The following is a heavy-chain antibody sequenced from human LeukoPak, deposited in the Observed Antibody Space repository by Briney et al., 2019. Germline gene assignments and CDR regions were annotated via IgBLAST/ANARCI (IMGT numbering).Heavy chain of an antibody. D-gene: IGHD3-22*01. V-gene: IGHV3-30*02. CDR2: IRYDGSNK. J-gene: IGHJ3*02. Sequence: PGGSLRLSCAASGFTFSSYGMHWVRQAPGKGLEWVAFIRYDGSNKYYADSVKGRFTISRDNSKNTLYLQMNSLRAEDTAVYYCARPDYYDSSGYSHDAFDIWGQGTMVTVSS. CDR3: ARPDYYDSSGYSHDAFDI. CDR1: GFTFSSYG.